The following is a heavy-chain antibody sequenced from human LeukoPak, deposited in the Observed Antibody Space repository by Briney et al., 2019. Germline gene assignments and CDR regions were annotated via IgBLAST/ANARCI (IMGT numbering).Heavy chain of an antibody. CDR1: GFTFSSYS. Sequence: GGSLRLSCAASGFTFSSYSMNWVRQAPGKGLEWVSSIRSSSSYIYYADSVKGRFTISRDNAKNSLYLQMNSLRAEDTAVYYCASAVAAAAFDYWGQGTLVTVSS. J-gene: IGHJ4*02. V-gene: IGHV3-21*01. CDR3: ASAVAAAAFDY. CDR2: IRSSSSYI. D-gene: IGHD6-13*01.